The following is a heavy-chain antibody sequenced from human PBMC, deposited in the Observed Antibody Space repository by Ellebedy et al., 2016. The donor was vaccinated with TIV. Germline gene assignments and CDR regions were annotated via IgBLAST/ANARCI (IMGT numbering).Heavy chain of an antibody. CDR2: ISYDGSNK. CDR3: AGVYNYYYAMDV. Sequence: GESLKISCAASGFTFSSYGMHWVRQAPGKGLEWVAVISYDGSNKYYADSVKGRFTISRDNAKNSLYLHMNSLRDEDTAVYYCAGVYNYYYAMDVWGRGTTVTVSS. J-gene: IGHJ6*02. CDR1: GFTFSSYG. V-gene: IGHV3-30*03.